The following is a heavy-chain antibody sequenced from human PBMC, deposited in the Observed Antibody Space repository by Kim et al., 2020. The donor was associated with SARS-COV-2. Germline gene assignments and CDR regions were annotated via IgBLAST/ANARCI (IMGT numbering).Heavy chain of an antibody. CDR3: ARHRDGYSYGSAFDI. CDR1: GGSISSSSYY. CDR2: IYYSGST. Sequence: SETLSLTCTVSGGSISSSSYYWGWIRQPPGKGLEWIGSIYYSGSTYYNPSLKSRVTISVDTSKNQFSLKLSSVTAADTAVYYCARHRDGYSYGSAFDIWGQGTMVTVSS. D-gene: IGHD5-18*01. J-gene: IGHJ3*02. V-gene: IGHV4-39*01.